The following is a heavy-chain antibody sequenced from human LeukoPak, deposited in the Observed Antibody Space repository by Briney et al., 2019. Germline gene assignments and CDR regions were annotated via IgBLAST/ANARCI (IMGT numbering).Heavy chain of an antibody. Sequence: GASVKVSCKASGYTFTSYDINWVRQATGQGLEWMGWINPNSGGTNYAQKFQGRVTMTRDTSISTAYMELSRLRSDDTAVYYCARLLVGSSSFDYWGQGTLVTVSS. CDR2: INPNSGGT. CDR3: ARLLVGSSSFDY. D-gene: IGHD6-6*01. CDR1: GYTFTSYD. V-gene: IGHV1-2*02. J-gene: IGHJ4*02.